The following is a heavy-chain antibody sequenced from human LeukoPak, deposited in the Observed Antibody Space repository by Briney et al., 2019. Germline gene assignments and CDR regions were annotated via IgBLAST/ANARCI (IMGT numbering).Heavy chain of an antibody. CDR3: ARDPGGY. V-gene: IGHV4-30-2*01. J-gene: IGHJ4*02. CDR2: IYHSGST. D-gene: IGHD3-10*01. CDR1: GFTLRSYT. Sequence: LRLSCAASGFTLRSYTMNWIRQPPGKGLEWIGYIYHSGSTYYNPSLKSRVTISVDRSKNQFSLKLSSVTAADTAVYYCARDPGGYWGQGTLVTVSS.